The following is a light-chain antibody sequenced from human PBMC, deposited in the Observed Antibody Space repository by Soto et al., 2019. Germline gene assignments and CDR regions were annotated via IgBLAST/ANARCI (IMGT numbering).Light chain of an antibody. J-gene: IGKJ5*01. CDR3: QQYNNWPIT. V-gene: IGKV1-5*01. CDR1: QSISSW. CDR2: DAS. Sequence: DIQMTQSPSTLSASVGDRVTITCRASQSISSWLAWYQQKPGKAPRVLIFDASSLESGVPSRFSGSGSATEFTLTISSLQSEDFAVYYCQQYNNWPITLGQGTRLEIK.